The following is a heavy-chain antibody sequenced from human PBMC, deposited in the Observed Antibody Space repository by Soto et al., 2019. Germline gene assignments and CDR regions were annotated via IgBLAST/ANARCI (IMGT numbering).Heavy chain of an antibody. CDR1: GFTFSSYT. J-gene: IGHJ3*01. V-gene: IGHV3-30-3*01. CDR3: ARDKEVADILDAFDF. D-gene: IGHD6-19*01. CDR2: ISYDGSNK. Sequence: XGSLRLSCAASGFTFSSYTMHWVHQAPGKGLEWVAVISYDGSNKYYADSVKGRFTISRDNSKNTLYVQMNSLRAEDTAVYYCARDKEVADILDAFDFWGQGTMVTVSS.